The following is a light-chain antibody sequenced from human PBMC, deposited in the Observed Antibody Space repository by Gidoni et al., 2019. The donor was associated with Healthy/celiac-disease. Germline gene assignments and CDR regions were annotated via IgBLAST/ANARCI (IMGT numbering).Light chain of an antibody. CDR2: GAS. V-gene: IGKV3-20*01. CDR3: QQYGSSPLT. J-gene: IGKJ4*01. CDR1: QSVSSSY. Sequence: IVLTQSPGTLSLSPGERATLSCRASQSVSSSYLAWYQQKPAQAPRLLIYGASSRATGIPDRFSGSGSGTDFTLTISRLEPEDFAVYYCQQYGSSPLTFGGGTKVEIK.